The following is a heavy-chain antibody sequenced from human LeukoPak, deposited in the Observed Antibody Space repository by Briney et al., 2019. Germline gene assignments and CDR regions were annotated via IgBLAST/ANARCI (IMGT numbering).Heavy chain of an antibody. Sequence: PGTSLRLSCAASGFTFSSFGMHWVRHAPGKGLEWVALISYDGNTAYYADSVRGRFTVSRDNSKTTVYLRMNSLRPEDTAVYHCAKDQSIAVTGTWDFWGQGTLVTVSP. CDR2: ISYDGNTA. J-gene: IGHJ4*02. CDR1: GFTFSSFG. D-gene: IGHD6-19*01. CDR3: AKDQSIAVTGTWDF. V-gene: IGHV3-30*18.